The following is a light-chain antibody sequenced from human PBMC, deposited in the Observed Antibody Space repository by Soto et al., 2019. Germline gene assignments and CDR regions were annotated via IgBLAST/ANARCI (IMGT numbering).Light chain of an antibody. J-gene: IGLJ2*01. V-gene: IGLV2-14*01. Sequence: QSALTQPPSASGSPGQSVTISCTGSSSDVGTYNYVSWYQQHPGKAPKLMIYEVTKRPSGVSNRFSGSKSGNTASLTISGLQAEDESDYYCSSYTSISTLVFGGGTQLTVL. CDR1: SSDVGTYNY. CDR2: EVT. CDR3: SSYTSISTLV.